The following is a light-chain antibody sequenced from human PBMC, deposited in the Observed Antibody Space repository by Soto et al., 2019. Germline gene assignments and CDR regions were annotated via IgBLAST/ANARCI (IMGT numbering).Light chain of an antibody. CDR1: QSISSW. V-gene: IGKV1-5*03. CDR2: KAS. J-gene: IGKJ2*01. CDR3: QQYDSLST. Sequence: DIQMTQSPSTLSASVGDRVTITCRASQSISSWLAWYQQKPGKAPNLLIYKASSLESGVPSRFSGSESGTEFTLTISSLQPDDFATYYCQQYDSLSTFGQGTKVEIK.